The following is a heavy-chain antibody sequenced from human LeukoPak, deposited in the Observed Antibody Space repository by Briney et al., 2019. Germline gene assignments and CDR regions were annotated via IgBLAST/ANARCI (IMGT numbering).Heavy chain of an antibody. CDR3: AGGQMFTSGGFDD. D-gene: IGHD6-19*01. CDR2: ISSSGSTI. V-gene: IGHV3-48*03. CDR1: GFTFNSYE. J-gene: IGHJ4*02. Sequence: PGGSLRLSCAASGFTFNSYEMNWVRQAPGKGLEWVSYISSSGSTIYYADSVKGRFTISRDNAKNTVNLQMNSLRAEDTALYYCAGGQMFTSGGFDDWGQGTLVTVSS.